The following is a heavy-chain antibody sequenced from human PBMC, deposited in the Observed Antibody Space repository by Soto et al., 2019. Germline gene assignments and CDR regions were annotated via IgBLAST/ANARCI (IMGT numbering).Heavy chain of an antibody. J-gene: IGHJ4*02. CDR2: ISSSSSYI. CDR3: ARDSMITFGGVIVIPDIDY. V-gene: IGHV3-21*01. Sequence: PGGSLRLSCAASGFTFSSYSMNWVRQAPGKGLEWVSSISSSSSYIYYADSVKGRFTISRDNAKNSLYLQMNSLRAEDTAVYYCARDSMITFGGVIVIPDIDYWGQGTLVTVSS. CDR1: GFTFSSYS. D-gene: IGHD3-16*02.